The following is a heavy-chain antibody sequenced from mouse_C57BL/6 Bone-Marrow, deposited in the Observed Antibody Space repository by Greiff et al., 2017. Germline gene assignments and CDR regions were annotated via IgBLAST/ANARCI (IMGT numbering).Heavy chain of an antibody. V-gene: IGHV1-39*01. CDR2: INPNYGTT. J-gene: IGHJ2*01. Sequence: VHVKQSGPELVKPGASVKISCKASGYSFTDYNMNWVKQSNGKSLEWIGVINPNYGTTSYNQKFKGKATLTVDQSSSTAYMQLNSLTSEDAAVYCWARGGNYEGDYWGQGTTLTVSS. CDR1: GYSFTDYN. D-gene: IGHD2-1*01. CDR3: ARGGNYEGDY.